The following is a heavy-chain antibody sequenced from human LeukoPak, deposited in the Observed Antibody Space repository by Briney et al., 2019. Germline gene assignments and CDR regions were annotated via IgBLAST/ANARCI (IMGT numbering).Heavy chain of an antibody. V-gene: IGHV3-7*01. CDR3: ARAPGATYYDSSGYYLDY. D-gene: IGHD3-22*01. CDR1: GFTFSNYW. CDR2: IKDDGAYK. Sequence: GGSLRLSCAASGFTFSNYWMSWVRQAPGKGLEWVANIKDDGAYKNYVESVKGRFTISRDNAKNSLYLQMNSLRDEDTAVYYCARAPGATYYDSSGYYLDYWGQGTLVTVSS. J-gene: IGHJ4*02.